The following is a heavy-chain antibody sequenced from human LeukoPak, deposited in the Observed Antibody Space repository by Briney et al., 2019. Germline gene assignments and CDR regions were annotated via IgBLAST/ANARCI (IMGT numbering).Heavy chain of an antibody. CDR1: GYSFTSYW. V-gene: IGHV5-51*01. Sequence: GESLKISCKGSGYSFTSYWIGWVRQMPGKGLEWMGIFYPGDSDTRYSPSFQGQVTISADKSISTAYLQWSSLKASDTAMYYCARPYYYDSSGYSYYFDYWGQGTLVTVSS. J-gene: IGHJ4*02. CDR3: ARPYYYDSSGYSYYFDY. CDR2: FYPGDSDT. D-gene: IGHD3-22*01.